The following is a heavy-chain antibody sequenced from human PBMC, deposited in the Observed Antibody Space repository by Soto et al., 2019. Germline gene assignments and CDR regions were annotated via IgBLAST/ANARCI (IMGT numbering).Heavy chain of an antibody. CDR3: ARIGCSDITCPFDY. CDR2: VHYSGST. CDR1: GGSISSGGYY. V-gene: IGHV4-30-4*01. D-gene: IGHD5-12*01. J-gene: IGHJ4*02. Sequence: SETLSLTCTVSGGSISSGGYYWSWIRQPPGKGLEWIGYVHYSGSTYYNPSLKSRVTISVDTSKNQFSLKLSSVTAADTAVYYCARIGCSDITCPFDYWGQGTLVTVSS.